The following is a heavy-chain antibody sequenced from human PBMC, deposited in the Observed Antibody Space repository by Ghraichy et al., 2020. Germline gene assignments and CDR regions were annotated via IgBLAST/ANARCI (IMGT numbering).Heavy chain of an antibody. Sequence: ETLSLTCTVSGGSISSSSYYWGWIRQPPGKGLEWIGSIYYSGSTYYNPSLKSRVTISVDTSKNQFSLKLSSVTAADTAVYYCASQYPDYYDSSGEAFDIWGQGTMVTVSS. CDR2: IYYSGST. V-gene: IGHV4-39*01. J-gene: IGHJ3*02. CDR3: ASQYPDYYDSSGEAFDI. CDR1: GGSISSSSYY. D-gene: IGHD3-22*01.